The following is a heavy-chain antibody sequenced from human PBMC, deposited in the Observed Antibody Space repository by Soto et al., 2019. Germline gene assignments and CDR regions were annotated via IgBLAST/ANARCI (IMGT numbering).Heavy chain of an antibody. CDR3: ARGPWLRLPGAFDI. CDR1: GDSVSSNSAA. Sequence: SQTLSLTCAISGDSVSSNSAAWNWIRQSPSRGLEWLGRTYYRSKWYNDYAVSVKSRITINPDTSQNKFSLRLNSVTPEDTAVYYCARGPWLRLPGAFDIWGQGTMVTVSS. D-gene: IGHD5-12*01. CDR2: TYYRSKWYN. J-gene: IGHJ3*02. V-gene: IGHV6-1*01.